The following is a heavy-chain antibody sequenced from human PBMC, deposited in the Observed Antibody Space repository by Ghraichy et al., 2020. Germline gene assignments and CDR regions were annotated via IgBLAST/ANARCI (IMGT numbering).Heavy chain of an antibody. J-gene: IGHJ2*01. V-gene: IGHV3-21*01. CDR2: ISSSSTYI. CDR3: ARSPEPQTTVIYWYFDL. D-gene: IGHD4-17*01. Sequence: GGSLRLSCAASGFTFSSYSMNWVRQAPGKGLEWVSSISSSSTYIYYADSVKGRFTISRDNAKNSLYLHMNSLRAEDTAVYYCARSPEPQTTVIYWYFDLWGRGTLVTVSS. CDR1: GFTFSSYS.